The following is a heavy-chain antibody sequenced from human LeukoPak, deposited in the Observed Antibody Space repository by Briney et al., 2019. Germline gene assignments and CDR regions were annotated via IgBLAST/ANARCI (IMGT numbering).Heavy chain of an antibody. CDR2: IYVGDSEA. CDR1: GYSFSRYW. CDR3: ARLDLYNSNWVFDF. Sequence: GDSLKISCKGSGYSFSRYWIAWVRQMPVKGLEWMGIIYVGDSEARYSPSFQGQVIISADKSISTAYLHWSSLKASDTAMYYCARLDLYNSNWVFDFWGQGTLVTVSS. J-gene: IGHJ4*02. V-gene: IGHV5-51*01. D-gene: IGHD6-13*01.